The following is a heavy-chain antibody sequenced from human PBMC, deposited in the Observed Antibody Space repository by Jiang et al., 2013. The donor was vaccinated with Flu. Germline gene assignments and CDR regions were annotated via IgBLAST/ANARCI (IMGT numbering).Heavy chain of an antibody. D-gene: IGHD5-18*01. Sequence: QTLSLTCAISGDSVSSNSAAWNWIRQSPSRGLEWLGRTYYRSKWYNDYAVSVKSRITINPDTSKNQFSLQLNSVTLEDTAVYYCARVRLRGYSYGHDYWGQGTLVTVSS. CDR1: GDSVSSNSAA. J-gene: IGHJ4*02. CDR3: ARVRLRGYSYGHDY. CDR2: TYYRSKWYN. V-gene: IGHV6-1*01.